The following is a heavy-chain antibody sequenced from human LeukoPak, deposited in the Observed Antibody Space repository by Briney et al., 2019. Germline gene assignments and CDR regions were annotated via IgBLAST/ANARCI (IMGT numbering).Heavy chain of an antibody. CDR3: ARTPYDFWSGYYLTIDYFDY. Sequence: PSETLSLTCTASGGSISSYYWSWIRQPAGKGLEWIGRIYTSGSTNYNPSLKSRVTMSVDTSKNQFSLKLSSVTAADTAVYYCARTPYDFWSGYYLTIDYFDYWGQGTLVTVSS. CDR1: GGSISSYY. V-gene: IGHV4-4*07. J-gene: IGHJ4*02. CDR2: IYTSGST. D-gene: IGHD3-3*01.